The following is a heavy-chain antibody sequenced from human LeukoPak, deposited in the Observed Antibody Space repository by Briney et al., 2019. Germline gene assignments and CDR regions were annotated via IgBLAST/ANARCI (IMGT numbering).Heavy chain of an antibody. CDR1: GYTFTGYY. D-gene: IGHD2-2*02. CDR2: INPNSGGT. Sequence: ASVKVSCKASGYTFTGYYMHWVRQAPRQGLEWMGWINPNSGGTNYAQKFQGRVTMTRDTSISTAYLELSKLRSDDTAVYYCAELRRYCSSTSCYKGAFDIWGQGTMVTVSS. J-gene: IGHJ3*02. CDR3: AELRRYCSSTSCYKGAFDI. V-gene: IGHV1-2*02.